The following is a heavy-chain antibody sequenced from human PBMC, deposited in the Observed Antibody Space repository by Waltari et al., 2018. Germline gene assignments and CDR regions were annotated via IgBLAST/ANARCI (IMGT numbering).Heavy chain of an antibody. J-gene: IGHJ6*02. D-gene: IGHD4-17*01. CDR3: ARDLNGDYELMDV. CDR1: GYSISSGYY. V-gene: IGHV4-38-2*02. CDR2: IYHSGST. Sequence: QVQLQESGPGLVKPSETLSLTCAVSGYSISSGYYWGWIRQPPGKGLEWIGSIYHSGSTYYNPSLKSRVTISVDTSKNQFSLKLSSVTAADTAVYYCARDLNGDYELMDVWGQGTTVTVSS.